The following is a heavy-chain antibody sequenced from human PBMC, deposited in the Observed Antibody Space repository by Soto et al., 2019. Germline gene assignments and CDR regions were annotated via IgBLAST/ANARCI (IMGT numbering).Heavy chain of an antibody. CDR1: GFTFSSYS. J-gene: IGHJ4*02. V-gene: IGHV3-48*01. CDR3: LSGWPVI. Sequence: GGSLRLSCAASGFTFSSYSMYWVRQAPGKGLEWVSSITSGGTSMYYADSVKGRFTISRHDALNSLSLEMNSLRVEDTAVYYCLSGWPVIWGQGTLVTVPS. CDR2: ITSGGTSM.